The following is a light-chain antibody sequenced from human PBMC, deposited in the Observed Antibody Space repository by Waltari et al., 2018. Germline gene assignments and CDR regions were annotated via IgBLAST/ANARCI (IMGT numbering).Light chain of an antibody. Sequence: EIVLTQSPGTLSLSPVETATLSCRASQRVSSNYLAWYQQKPGQAPRLLIYGASNRATDIPVRFSGSGSGTDFTLTISRLEPEDFAVYYCQQYDNSLWTFGQGTKVEIK. V-gene: IGKV3-20*01. J-gene: IGKJ1*01. CDR1: QRVSSNY. CDR3: QQYDNSLWT. CDR2: GAS.